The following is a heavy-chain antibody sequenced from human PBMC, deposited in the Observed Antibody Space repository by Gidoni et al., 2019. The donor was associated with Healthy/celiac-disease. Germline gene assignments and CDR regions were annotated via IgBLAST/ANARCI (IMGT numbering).Heavy chain of an antibody. CDR2: ISGSGGST. CDR3: AKLAVTTFGYDAFDI. D-gene: IGHD4-17*01. J-gene: IGHJ3*02. Sequence: EVQLLESGGGLVQPGGSLRLSCAASGFTFRSYAMSWVRQAPWKGLEWVSAISGSGGSTYYADSVKGRFPISRDNSKNTLYLQMISLRAEDTAVYYCAKLAVTTFGYDAFDIWGQGTMVTVSS. CDR1: GFTFRSYA. V-gene: IGHV3-23*01.